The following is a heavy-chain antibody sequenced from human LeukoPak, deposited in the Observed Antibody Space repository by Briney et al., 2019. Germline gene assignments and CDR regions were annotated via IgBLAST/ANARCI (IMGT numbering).Heavy chain of an antibody. J-gene: IGHJ6*02. Sequence: ASVKVSCKASGYTFTGYGISWVRQAPGQGLEWMGWISAYNGKTNYAQKLQGRVTMTTDTSTSTAYMELRSLRSDDTAVYYCARVTIPNILTGYYWYYYYGMDVWGQGTTVTVSS. CDR2: ISAYNGKT. D-gene: IGHD3-9*01. CDR3: ARVTIPNILTGYYWYYYYGMDV. CDR1: GYTFTGYG. V-gene: IGHV1-18*01.